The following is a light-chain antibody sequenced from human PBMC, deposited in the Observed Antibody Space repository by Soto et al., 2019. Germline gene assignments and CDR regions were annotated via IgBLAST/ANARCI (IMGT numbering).Light chain of an antibody. CDR3: CSYAGSSTSV. Sequence: QSALTQPASVSVSPGQSIAIACTGTSSDVGSYNLVSWYQQHPGKAPNVMIYEGSKPPSGVSNRFSGSKSGNTASLTISGITAEDEAASYCCSYAGSSTSVFGTGTTLTV. CDR2: EGS. J-gene: IGLJ1*01. V-gene: IGLV2-23*01. CDR1: SSDVGSYNL.